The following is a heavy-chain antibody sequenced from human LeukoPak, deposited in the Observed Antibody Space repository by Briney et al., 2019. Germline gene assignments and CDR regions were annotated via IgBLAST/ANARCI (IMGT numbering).Heavy chain of an antibody. J-gene: IGHJ4*02. Sequence: PGGSLRLSCAASGFTFSSYEMNWVRQAPGKGLEWVSYISSSGSTIYYADSVKGRFTTSRDNAKNSLYLQMNSLRAEDTAVYYCARDASPSPVAGTNYFDYWGQGTLVTVSS. CDR3: ARDASPSPVAGTNYFDY. V-gene: IGHV3-48*03. CDR2: ISSSGSTI. CDR1: GFTFSSYE. D-gene: IGHD6-19*01.